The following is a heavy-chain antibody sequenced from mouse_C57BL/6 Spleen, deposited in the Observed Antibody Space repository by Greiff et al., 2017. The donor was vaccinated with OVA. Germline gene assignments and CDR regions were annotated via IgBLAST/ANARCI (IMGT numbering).Heavy chain of an antibody. D-gene: IGHD6-1*01. J-gene: IGHJ4*01. CDR1: GYAFSSYW. Sequence: VQLQQSGAELVKPGASVKISCKASGYAFSSYWMNWVKQRPGKGLEWIGQIYPGDGDTNYNGKFKGKATLTADKSSSTAYMQLSSLTSEDSAVYFCARSADDYAMDYWGQGTSVTVSS. CDR3: ARSADDYAMDY. CDR2: IYPGDGDT. V-gene: IGHV1-80*01.